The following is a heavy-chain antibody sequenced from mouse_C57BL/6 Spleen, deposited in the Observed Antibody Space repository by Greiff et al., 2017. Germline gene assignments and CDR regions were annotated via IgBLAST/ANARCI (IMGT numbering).Heavy chain of an antibody. CDR2: IYPGDGDT. CDR3: ARDLTPYYFDY. V-gene: IGHV1-82*01. CDR1: GYAFSSSW. J-gene: IGHJ2*01. Sequence: VKLMESGPELVKPGASVKISCKASGYAFSSSWMNWVKQRPGKGLEWIGRIYPGDGDTNYNGKFKGKATLTADKSSSTAYMQLSSLTSEDSAVYFCARDLTPYYFDYWGQGTTLTVSS.